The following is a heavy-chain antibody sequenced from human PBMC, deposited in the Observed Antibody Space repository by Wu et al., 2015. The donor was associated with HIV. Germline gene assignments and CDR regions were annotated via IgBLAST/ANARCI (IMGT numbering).Heavy chain of an antibody. J-gene: IGHJ4*02. V-gene: IGHV1-46*01. Sequence: QVQLVQSGAEVEKPGASVKVSCKASGYTFTSYYMHWVRQAPGQGLEWMGIINPSGGSTSYAQKFQGRVTMTRDTSTSTVYMELSSLRSEDTAVYYCAIVVVAATGANYWGQGTLVTVSS. CDR2: INPSGGST. D-gene: IGHD2-15*01. CDR3: AIVVVAATGANY. CDR1: GYTFTSYY.